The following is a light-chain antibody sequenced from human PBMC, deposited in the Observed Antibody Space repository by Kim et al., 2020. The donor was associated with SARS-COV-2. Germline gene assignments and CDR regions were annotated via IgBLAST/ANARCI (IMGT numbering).Light chain of an antibody. J-gene: IGKJ3*01. CDR3: QQRSNWLFT. Sequence: LSPGERATLPCRASQSVSSYLAWYQQKPGQAPRLLIYDASNRATGIPARFSGSGSGTDFTLTISSLEPEDFAVYYCQQRSNWLFTFGPGTKVDIK. CDR1: QSVSSY. V-gene: IGKV3-11*01. CDR2: DAS.